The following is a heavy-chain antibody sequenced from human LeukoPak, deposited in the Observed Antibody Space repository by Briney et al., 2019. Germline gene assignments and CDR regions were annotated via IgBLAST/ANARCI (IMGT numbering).Heavy chain of an antibody. CDR3: AKVLSSSWYGGDWFDL. CDR2: ISSSGSI. D-gene: IGHD6-19*01. Sequence: GGSLRLSCAASGFTFSDNYMSWIRQAPGKGLEWVSYISSSGSIYYADSVKGRFTISRDNAKNSLYLQMNSLRAEDTAVYYCAKVLSSSWYGGDWFDLWGQGTLVTVSS. CDR1: GFTFSDNY. V-gene: IGHV3-11*04. J-gene: IGHJ5*02.